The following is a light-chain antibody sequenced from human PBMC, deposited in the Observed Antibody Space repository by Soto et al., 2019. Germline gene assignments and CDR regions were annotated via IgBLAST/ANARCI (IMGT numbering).Light chain of an antibody. CDR1: QSISSY. Sequence: DIQMTQSPSSLSASVGDRVTITCRASQSISSYLNWYQQKPGKAPKLLIYAASSLQSGVPSRFSGSGSGTDFTLTISSLQPEDFATYYCLQEYRYPLTFGGGTKVEI. J-gene: IGKJ4*01. V-gene: IGKV1-39*01. CDR3: LQEYRYPLT. CDR2: AAS.